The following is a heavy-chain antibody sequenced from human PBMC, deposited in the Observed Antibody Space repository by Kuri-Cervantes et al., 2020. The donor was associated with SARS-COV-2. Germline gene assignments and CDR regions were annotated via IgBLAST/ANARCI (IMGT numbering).Heavy chain of an antibody. Sequence: GSLRLSCTISGGSISSYYWSWIRQPAGKGLEWIGSIYYSGSTYYNPSLKIRVTISVDTSKNQFSLKLSSVTAADTAVYYCARQVITMWVDYYYMDVWGKGTTVTVSS. CDR2: IYYSGST. D-gene: IGHD3-10*02. J-gene: IGHJ6*03. V-gene: IGHV4-59*05. CDR1: GGSISSYY. CDR3: ARQVITMWVDYYYMDV.